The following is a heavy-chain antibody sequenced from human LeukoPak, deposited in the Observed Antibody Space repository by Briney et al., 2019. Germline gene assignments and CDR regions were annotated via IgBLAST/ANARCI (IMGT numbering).Heavy chain of an antibody. CDR2: ISSTGNT. Sequence: SETLSLTCTVSGGSITNCCWGWIRQPAGRGLDWIGRISSTGNTAYSPSLQSRVTMSVDTSKNQFSLKLSSVTAADTAVYYCARGPSRIAAAGRSRSNWFDPWGQGTLVTVSS. D-gene: IGHD6-13*01. CDR1: GGSITNCC. V-gene: IGHV4-4*07. CDR3: ARGPSRIAAAGRSRSNWFDP. J-gene: IGHJ5*02.